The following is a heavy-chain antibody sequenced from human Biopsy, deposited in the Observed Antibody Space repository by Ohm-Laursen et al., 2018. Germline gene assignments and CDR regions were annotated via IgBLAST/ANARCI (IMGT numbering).Heavy chain of an antibody. CDR2: IYYHNGRS. Sequence: SETLSLTCTVSGGSISGYYWTWIRQSPGKGLEWIGYIYYHNGRSSYNPSLKSRVTMSVDTSQNQFSLNLNSVTAADTAVYYCARDVEGFYSYAMDVWGQGTTVTVSS. D-gene: IGHD5-24*01. CDR3: ARDVEGFYSYAMDV. V-gene: IGHV4-59*01. J-gene: IGHJ6*02. CDR1: GGSISGYY.